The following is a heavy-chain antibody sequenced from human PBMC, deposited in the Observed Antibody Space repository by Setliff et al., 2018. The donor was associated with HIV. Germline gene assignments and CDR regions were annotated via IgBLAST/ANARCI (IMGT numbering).Heavy chain of an antibody. J-gene: IGHJ3*02. CDR2: IHYSGST. CDR1: GGSIRSH. D-gene: IGHD2-15*01. Sequence: SETLSLTCSVSGGSIRSHWSWIRQPPGKGLEWVGYIHYSGSTKYNSSLKRRVTMSIDTSKTKFSLKLSSATAADTAIYYCARVDRVASAFDIWGQGAMVTVSS. CDR3: ARVDRVASAFDI. V-gene: IGHV4-59*11.